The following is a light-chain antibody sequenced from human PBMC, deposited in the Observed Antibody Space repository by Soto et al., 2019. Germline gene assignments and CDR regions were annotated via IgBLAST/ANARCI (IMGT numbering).Light chain of an antibody. CDR3: QHYSRYSPWT. Sequence: DLHMSQNTSTPSGSVGVWVSVAGGSSQNINAWLAWYQQRPGQAPKLLIYDASTVQSGVPSRFSGSGSGTEFTLTIISLHPDDSATYYCQHYSRYSPWTVGQGTKVDIK. CDR1: QNINAW. J-gene: IGKJ1*01. CDR2: DAS. V-gene: IGKV1-5*01.